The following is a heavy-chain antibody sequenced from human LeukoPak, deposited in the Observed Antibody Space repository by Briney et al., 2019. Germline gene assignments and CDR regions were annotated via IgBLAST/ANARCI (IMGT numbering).Heavy chain of an antibody. J-gene: IGHJ4*02. CDR2: IYYSGST. V-gene: IGHV4-31*03. CDR1: GGSISSGGYY. Sequence: SQTLSLTCTVSGGSISSGGYYWSWIRQHPGKGLEWIGYIYYSGSTYYNPSLKSRVTISVDTSKNQFSLKLSSVTAADTAVYYCARTRGGYALFDYWGQGTLVTVSS. CDR3: ARTRGGYALFDY. D-gene: IGHD5-12*01.